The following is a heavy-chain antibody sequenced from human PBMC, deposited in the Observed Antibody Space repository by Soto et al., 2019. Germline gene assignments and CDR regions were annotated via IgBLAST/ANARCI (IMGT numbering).Heavy chain of an antibody. CDR1: GGTFSSYT. V-gene: IGHV1-69*08. J-gene: IGHJ5*02. Sequence: QVKLVQSGAEVKKPGSSVKVSCKASGGTFSSYTISWVRQAPGQGLEWMGRIIPILGIANYAQKFQGRVTITADKSTSTAYMELSSLRSEDTAVYYCARDRGCSGGSCYSSSNWFDPWGQGTLVTVSS. D-gene: IGHD2-15*01. CDR2: IIPILGIA. CDR3: ARDRGCSGGSCYSSSNWFDP.